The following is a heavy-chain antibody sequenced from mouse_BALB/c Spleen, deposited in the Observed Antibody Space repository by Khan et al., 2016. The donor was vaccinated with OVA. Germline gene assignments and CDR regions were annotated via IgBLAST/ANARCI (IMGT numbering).Heavy chain of an antibody. J-gene: IGHJ2*01. CDR3: TRRAMFFDY. CDR2: INPYSDGT. V-gene: IGHV1S136*01. CDR1: GYTFTSYV. Sequence: EVQLQESGPELVKPGASMKMSCTASGYTFTSYVMHWVKQKPGQGLEWIGYINPYSDGTKYNEKFKGKATLTSDRSSSTAYMELSSLTSEDSAVYYCTRRAMFFDYWGQDTTLTVSS.